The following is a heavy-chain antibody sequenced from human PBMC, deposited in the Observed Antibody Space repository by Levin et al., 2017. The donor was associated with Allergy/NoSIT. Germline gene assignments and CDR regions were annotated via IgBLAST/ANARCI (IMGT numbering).Heavy chain of an antibody. CDR3: AKQGRYYYGSGPDY. CDR2: ISDDGRNK. D-gene: IGHD3-10*01. CDR1: GFSFSSYG. Sequence: PGGSLRLSCAASGFSFSSYGMHWVRQGPGKGLEWVAVISDDGRNKYYADSVKGRFTISRDNSKNTLYLQMNSLRVDDAAVYYCAKQGRYYYGSGPDYWGQGTLVTVSS. J-gene: IGHJ4*02. V-gene: IGHV3-30*18.